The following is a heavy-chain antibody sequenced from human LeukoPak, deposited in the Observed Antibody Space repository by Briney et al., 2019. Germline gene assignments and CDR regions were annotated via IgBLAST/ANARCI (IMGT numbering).Heavy chain of an antibody. J-gene: IGHJ6*02. D-gene: IGHD2-8*01. Sequence: ASVNVSCKASGYTFTSYAMNWVRQAPGQGLEWMGWINTNTGNPTYAQGFTGRFVFSLDTSVSTAYLQISSLKAEDTAVYYCARDLYDNGYYYGMDVWGQGTTVTVSS. V-gene: IGHV7-4-1*02. CDR1: GYTFTSYA. CDR3: ARDLYDNGYYYGMDV. CDR2: INTNTGNP.